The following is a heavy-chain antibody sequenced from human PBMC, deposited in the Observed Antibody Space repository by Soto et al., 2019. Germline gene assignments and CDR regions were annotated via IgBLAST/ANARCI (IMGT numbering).Heavy chain of an antibody. V-gene: IGHV3-23*01. J-gene: IGHJ4*02. CDR1: GFTFSSYA. Sequence: EVQLLESGGGLVQPGGSLRLSCAASGFTFSSYAMSWVRQAPGKGLEWVSAISGSGGSTYYADSVKGRFTISRDNSKNTLYLQMNXXRAEXTXXYYXXXXXXLYIWGSYRPFDYWGQGTLVTVSS. CDR3: XXXXXLYIWGSYRPFDY. CDR2: ISGSGGST. D-gene: IGHD3-16*02.